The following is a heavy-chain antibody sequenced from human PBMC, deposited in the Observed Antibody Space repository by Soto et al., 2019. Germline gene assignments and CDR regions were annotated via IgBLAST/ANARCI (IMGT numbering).Heavy chain of an antibody. CDR2: IDPSDSYT. CDR3: ARRPQTRYCTNGVCYSAHFDY. D-gene: IGHD2-8*01. V-gene: IGHV5-10-1*01. CDR1: GYSFTSYW. J-gene: IGHJ4*02. Sequence: GESLKISCKGSGYSFTSYWISWVRQMPGKGLEWMGRIDPSDSYTNYSPSFQGHVTISADKSTSTAYLQWSSLKASDTAMYYCARRPQTRYCTNGVCYSAHFDYWGQGTLVTVSS.